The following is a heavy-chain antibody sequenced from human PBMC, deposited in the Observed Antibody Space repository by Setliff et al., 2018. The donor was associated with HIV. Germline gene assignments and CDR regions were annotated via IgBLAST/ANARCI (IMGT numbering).Heavy chain of an antibody. V-gene: IGHV3-23*01. CDR2: ISGGGGST. CDR3: TTASDSTNYDDGFDL. D-gene: IGHD4-4*01. Sequence: GGSLRLSCAASGFTFSNYAVSWVRQAPGEGLEWVSLISGGGGSTYYADSVKGRFTISRDNSKNTLYLQMNSLRAEDTAVYYCTTASDSTNYDDGFDLWGQGTMVTVSS. CDR1: GFTFSNYA. J-gene: IGHJ3*01.